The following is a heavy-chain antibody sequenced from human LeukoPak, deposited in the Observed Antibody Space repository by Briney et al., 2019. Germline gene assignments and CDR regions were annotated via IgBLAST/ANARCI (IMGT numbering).Heavy chain of an antibody. D-gene: IGHD1-1*01. J-gene: IGHJ4*02. V-gene: IGHV3-74*01. Sequence: PGGSLRLSCAASGFIFCDYWIHWVRQAPGKGLEWVSRISCDASSTHYADSVKGRFTVSRDNAQNTVYLQMDSLRADDTAVYHCARVRSGTADYWGLGTQVIVSS. CDR2: ISCDASST. CDR1: GFIFCDYW. CDR3: ARVRSGTADY.